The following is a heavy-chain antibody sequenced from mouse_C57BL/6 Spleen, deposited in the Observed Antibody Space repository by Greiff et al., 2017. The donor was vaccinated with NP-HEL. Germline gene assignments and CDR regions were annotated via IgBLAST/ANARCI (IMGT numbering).Heavy chain of an antibody. CDR3: ARGITTAHYAMDY. D-gene: IGHD1-2*01. V-gene: IGHV1-69*01. J-gene: IGHJ4*01. CDR2: IDPSDSYT. CDR1: GYTFTSYW. Sequence: VQLQQPGAELVMPGASVKLSCKASGYTFTSYWMYWVKQRPGQGLEWIGEIDPSDSYTNYNQKFKGKSTLTVDKSSSTAYMQLSSLTSEDSAVYYCARGITTAHYAMDYWGQGTSVTVSS.